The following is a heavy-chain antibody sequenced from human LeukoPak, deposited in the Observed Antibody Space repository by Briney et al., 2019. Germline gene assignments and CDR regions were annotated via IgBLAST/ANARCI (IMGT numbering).Heavy chain of an antibody. J-gene: IGHJ4*02. CDR1: GFTFSNYA. V-gene: IGHV3-23*01. Sequence: PGGSLRLSCAASGFTFSNYAMTWVRQAPGKGLEWVSSICGSGGTTYYADSVKGRFTISRDNAKNSLYLQMNSLRAEDTAVYYCARDLNDCSGGSCYPHYFDYWGQGTLVTVSS. CDR3: ARDLNDCSGGSCYPHYFDY. CDR2: ICGSGGTT. D-gene: IGHD2-15*01.